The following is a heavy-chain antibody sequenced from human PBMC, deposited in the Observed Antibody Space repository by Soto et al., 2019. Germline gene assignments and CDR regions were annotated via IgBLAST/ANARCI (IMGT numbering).Heavy chain of an antibody. CDR2: IKQDGSEE. J-gene: IGHJ5*01. CDR3: AKHYCPRSTCNLPNWFDY. D-gene: IGHD1-26*01. CDR1: GFAFAKYW. Sequence: GGSLRLSCAASGFAFAKYWMSWVRQAPGKGLEWVATIKQDGSEEYYVDSVKGRFTVSRDNAKNSLSLQMNSLRADDTAVYYCAKHYCPRSTCNLPNWFDYWGQGALVTVSS. V-gene: IGHV3-7*01.